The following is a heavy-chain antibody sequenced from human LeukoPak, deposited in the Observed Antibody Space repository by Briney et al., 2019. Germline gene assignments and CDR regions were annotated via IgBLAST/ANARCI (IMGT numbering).Heavy chain of an antibody. Sequence: ASVKVSCKASGYTFTSHYMHWVRQAPEQGLEWMGIINPSGGSTSYAQKFQGRVTMTRDMSTRTHYMELSSLRYEDTAVYYCARDVSSTSSWWFDPWGQGTLVIVSS. J-gene: IGHJ5*02. V-gene: IGHV1-46*01. CDR2: INPSGGST. CDR3: ARDVSSTSSWWFDP. D-gene: IGHD2-2*01. CDR1: GYTFTSHY.